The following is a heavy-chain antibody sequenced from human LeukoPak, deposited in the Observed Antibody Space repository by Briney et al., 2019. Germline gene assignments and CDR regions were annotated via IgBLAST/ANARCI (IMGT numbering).Heavy chain of an antibody. CDR3: AKNGDRGAYCSGGSCYPYYYYYMHV. D-gene: IGHD2-15*01. CDR1: GCSFSSYG. CDR2: IRYDGSNE. V-gene: IGHV3-30*02. Sequence: PGGSLTLSCAASGCSFSSYGLHWVRQAPGKGLEWVGFIRYDGSNEYYADSVRGRFTISRDNSKHTLFLQVNSMRAQDTGIYYCAKNGDRGAYCSGGSCYPYYYYYMHVWGKETTVTISS. J-gene: IGHJ6*03.